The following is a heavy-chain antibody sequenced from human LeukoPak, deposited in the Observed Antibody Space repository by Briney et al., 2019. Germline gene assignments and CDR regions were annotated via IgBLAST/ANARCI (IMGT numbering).Heavy chain of an antibody. Sequence: PGGSLRLSCAASGFIFRNAWMNWVRQAPGKGLGWVGHIKSEADGGTIDYAAPVKGRFIISRDDSKNTLYLQMSSLKSEDTAVYYCTTRDGYNFDSSYYGMDVWGQGTTVTVSS. CDR1: GFIFRNAW. J-gene: IGHJ6*02. CDR2: IKSEADGGTI. CDR3: TTRDGYNFDSSYYGMDV. V-gene: IGHV3-15*01. D-gene: IGHD5-24*01.